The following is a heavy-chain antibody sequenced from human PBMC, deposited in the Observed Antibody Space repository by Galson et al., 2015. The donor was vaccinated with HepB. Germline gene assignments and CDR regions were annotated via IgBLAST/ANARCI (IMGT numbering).Heavy chain of an antibody. CDR3: ARDRTVTTKRYDY. CDR1: GYTFTGYY. V-gene: IGHV1-18*04. J-gene: IGHJ4*02. Sequence: SVKVSCKASGYTFTGYYMHWVRQAPGQGLEWMGWISAYNGNTNYAQKLQGRVTMTTDTSTSTAYMELRSLRSDDTAVYYCARDRTVTTKRYDYWGQGTLVTVSS. CDR2: ISAYNGNT. D-gene: IGHD4-17*01.